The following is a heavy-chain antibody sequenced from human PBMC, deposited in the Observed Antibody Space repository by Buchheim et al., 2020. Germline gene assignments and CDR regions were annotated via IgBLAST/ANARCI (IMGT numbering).Heavy chain of an antibody. D-gene: IGHD6-19*01. CDR2: ISGSGGST. Sequence: VQLLESGGGVVQPGRSLRLSCVASGFTFSSYAMSWVRQAPGKGLEWVSVISGSGGSTYYADSVKGRFTISRDNSKNTLYLQMNSLRAEDTAVYYCAKDQNIAVSENYYYAMDVWGQGTT. CDR1: GFTFSSYA. CDR3: AKDQNIAVSENYYYAMDV. J-gene: IGHJ6*02. V-gene: IGHV3-23*01.